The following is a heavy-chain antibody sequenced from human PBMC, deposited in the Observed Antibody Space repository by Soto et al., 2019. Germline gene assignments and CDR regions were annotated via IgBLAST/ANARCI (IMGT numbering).Heavy chain of an antibody. CDR2: ISSSGSTI. Sequence: PGGSLRLSCAASGFTFSSYKMNWVRQAPGKGLEWVSYISSSGSTIYYADPVKGRFTISRDNAKNSLYLQMNSLRAEDTAVYYCARSSSWRYYYGMDVWGQGTTVTVSS. CDR1: GFTFSSYK. V-gene: IGHV3-48*03. CDR3: ARSSSWRYYYGMDV. D-gene: IGHD6-13*01. J-gene: IGHJ6*02.